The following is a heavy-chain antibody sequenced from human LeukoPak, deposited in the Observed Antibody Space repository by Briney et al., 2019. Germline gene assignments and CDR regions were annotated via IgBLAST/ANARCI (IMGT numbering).Heavy chain of an antibody. D-gene: IGHD5-18*01. CDR1: GDSITSGNYY. CDR3: AATYRTRGYTYGYFDY. Sequence: SETLSLTCTVSGDSITSGNYYWGRIRQPPGKGLEWIGNIYYSGSTYYNPSLKSRVSMSLDTSKNQFSLKLSSVTAADTAVYYCAATYRTRGYTYGYFDYWGQRTQVTVPS. J-gene: IGHJ4*02. CDR2: IYYSGST. V-gene: IGHV4-39*01.